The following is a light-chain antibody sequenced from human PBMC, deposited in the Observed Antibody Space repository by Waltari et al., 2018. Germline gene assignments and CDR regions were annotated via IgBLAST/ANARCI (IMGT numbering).Light chain of an antibody. CDR2: AAS. Sequence: IQLTQSPSSLSASVGDRVTITCRASQDIRFHLAWYQQKPGKAPNLLIFAASTLQSGVPSRFSGSGFGTEFTLTISGLQAEDFATYYCQQLNDYPLTFGGGTKLEIK. V-gene: IGKV1-9*01. CDR3: QQLNDYPLT. J-gene: IGKJ4*01. CDR1: QDIRFH.